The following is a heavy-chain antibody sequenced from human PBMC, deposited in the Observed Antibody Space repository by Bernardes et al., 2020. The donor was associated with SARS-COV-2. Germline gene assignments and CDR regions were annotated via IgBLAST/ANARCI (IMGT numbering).Heavy chain of an antibody. CDR2: ISRSGDTT. D-gene: IGHD4-17*01. V-gene: IGHV3-23*01. J-gene: IGHJ4*02. CDR3: ARGNVRTVTSNLDF. CDR1: YLPLYGYS. Sequence: GGAVRLLLFASYLPLYGYSPNWVPPAPREGRGGVSSISRSGDTTFYADSVQGRFTISSDSSKNTLGLQMNSLRAGDTAIYYCARGNVRTVTSNLDFWGQGILVTVSS.